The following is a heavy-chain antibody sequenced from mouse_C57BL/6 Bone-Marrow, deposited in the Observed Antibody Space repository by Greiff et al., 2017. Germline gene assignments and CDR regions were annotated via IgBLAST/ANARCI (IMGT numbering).Heavy chain of an antibody. V-gene: IGHV1-63*01. D-gene: IGHD3-1*01. CDR3: EREGASFDY. J-gene: IGHJ2*01. Sequence: QVQLQESGAELVRPGTSVKMSCKASGYTFTTYWIGWEKQRPGHGLEWIGDIYPGGGYTNYNEKFKGKATLTADKSSSTAYMQISSLTSEDSAIYYCEREGASFDYWGQGTTLTVSS. CDR2: IYPGGGYT. CDR1: GYTFTTYW.